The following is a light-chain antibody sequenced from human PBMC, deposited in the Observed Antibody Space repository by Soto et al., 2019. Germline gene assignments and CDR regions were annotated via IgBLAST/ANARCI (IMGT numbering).Light chain of an antibody. Sequence: EIVLTQSPDTLSLFPGERATLSCRASQNVGNYLAWYQEKPGQAPRLLISDSSNRATGIPARFSGSGSGTDFTLAISGLEPDDFSLYVCQQRADWPITFGPETKVDV. J-gene: IGKJ3*01. V-gene: IGKV3-11*01. CDR2: DSS. CDR3: QQRADWPIT. CDR1: QNVGNY.